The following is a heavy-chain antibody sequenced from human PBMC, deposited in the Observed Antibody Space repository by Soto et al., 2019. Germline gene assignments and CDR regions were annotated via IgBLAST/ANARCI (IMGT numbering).Heavy chain of an antibody. CDR1: GYTFTSYY. CDR3: ARGATAYYYGMDV. Sequence: XXVKVSCKAPGYTFTSYYMHCVRPAPGQGLEWMGIINPSGGSTSYAQKFQGRVTMTRDTSTSTVYMELSSMRSEDTAVYYCARGATAYYYGMDVWGQGTTVTVS. V-gene: IGHV1-46*01. CDR2: INPSGGST. J-gene: IGHJ6*02. D-gene: IGHD1-26*01.